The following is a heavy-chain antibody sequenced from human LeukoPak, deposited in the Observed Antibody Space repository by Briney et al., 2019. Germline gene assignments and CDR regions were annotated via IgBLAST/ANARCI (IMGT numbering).Heavy chain of an antibody. CDR3: VRLRRNSDTSGFYYYYDY. CDR2: ISVRSNYI. CDR1: GYTFSSYS. Sequence: GGSLRLSCAASGYTFSSYSINWVRQAPGKGLEWVSSISVRSNYIYYADSVRGRFSISRDDARDSLYLQMNSLRAEDTAVYYCVRLRRNSDTSGFYYYYDYWGQGTLVTVS. J-gene: IGHJ4*02. D-gene: IGHD3-22*01. V-gene: IGHV3-21*01.